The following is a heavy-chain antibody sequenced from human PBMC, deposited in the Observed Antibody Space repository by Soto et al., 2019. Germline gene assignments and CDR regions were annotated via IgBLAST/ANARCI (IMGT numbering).Heavy chain of an antibody. D-gene: IGHD2-15*01. Sequence: EVQLVESGGGVVQPGGSLRLSCAASGFTFSTYDMHWVRQATGKGLEWVSAIGSADDPYYLGSVKGRFTISRENAKNSLYLQMNSLRARDTAVYYCARAYSGRLPRRADYYFAMDVWGQGTTVTVSS. CDR2: IGSADDP. CDR3: ARAYSGRLPRRADYYFAMDV. V-gene: IGHV3-13*05. J-gene: IGHJ6*02. CDR1: GFTFSTYD.